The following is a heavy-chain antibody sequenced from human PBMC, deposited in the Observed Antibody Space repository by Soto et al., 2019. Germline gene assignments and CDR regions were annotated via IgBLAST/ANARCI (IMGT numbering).Heavy chain of an antibody. CDR1: GDSVSSNSAA. CDR3: AREYCSGTSCSIFDY. V-gene: IGHV6-1*01. D-gene: IGHD2-2*01. CDR2: TYYRSKWYT. Sequence: HSQTLSLTCAISGDSVSSNSAAWNWIRQSPSRGLEWLGRTYYRSKWYTDYAVSVKSRITINPDTSKNQFSLQLNSVTPEDTAVYFCAREYCSGTSCSIFDYWGQGTLVTVSS. J-gene: IGHJ4*02.